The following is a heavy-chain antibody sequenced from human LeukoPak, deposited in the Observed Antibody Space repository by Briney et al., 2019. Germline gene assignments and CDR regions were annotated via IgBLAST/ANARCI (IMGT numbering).Heavy chain of an antibody. J-gene: IGHJ4*02. Sequence: SETLSLTCTVSGGSISPYHWSWIRQPPGKGLEWIGEIYHSGSTNYNPSLKSRVTISVDKSKDQFSLKLTSVTAADTAVYYCARGDSSGYPDYWGQGSLVTVSS. V-gene: IGHV4-59*12. CDR2: IYHSGST. CDR1: GGSISPYH. CDR3: ARGDSSGYPDY. D-gene: IGHD3-22*01.